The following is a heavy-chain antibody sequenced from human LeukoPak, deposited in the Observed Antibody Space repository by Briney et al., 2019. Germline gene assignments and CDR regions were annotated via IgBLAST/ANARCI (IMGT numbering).Heavy chain of an antibody. CDR1: GGSISSYY. Sequence: SETLSLTCTVSGGSISSYYWSWIRQPPGKGLEWIGYIYYSGSTNYNPSLKSRVTISVDTSKNQFSLKLSSVTAADTAVYYCARAGRNRDYYYYYMDVWGKGTTDTVSS. J-gene: IGHJ6*03. CDR3: ARAGRNRDYYYYYMDV. D-gene: IGHD1-14*01. V-gene: IGHV4-59*01. CDR2: IYYSGST.